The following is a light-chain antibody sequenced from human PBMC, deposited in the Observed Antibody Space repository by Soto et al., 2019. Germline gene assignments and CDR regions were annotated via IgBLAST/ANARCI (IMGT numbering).Light chain of an antibody. V-gene: IGKV3-11*01. CDR1: QSVSSY. J-gene: IGKJ1*01. CDR3: QQRSNWPCT. Sequence: EIVLTQSPATLSLSPGERATLSCRASQSVSSYLAWYQQKPGQAPRLLIYDASNRATGFPARFSRSGSGTDFAIYISSSAPEDFAVYYCQQRSNWPCTFDQGTKVELQ. CDR2: DAS.